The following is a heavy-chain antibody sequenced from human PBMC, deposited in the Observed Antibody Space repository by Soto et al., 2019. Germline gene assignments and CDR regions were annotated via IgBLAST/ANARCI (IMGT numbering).Heavy chain of an antibody. Sequence: GGSLRLSCAASGFTFSSYAMHWVRQAPGKGLEYVSAISSNGGSTYYADSVKGRFTISRDNSKNTLYLQMSSLRAEDTAVYYCVKDLEGSGWAFYFDYWGQGTLVTVSS. CDR1: GFTFSSYA. J-gene: IGHJ4*02. CDR3: VKDLEGSGWAFYFDY. D-gene: IGHD6-19*01. V-gene: IGHV3-64D*08. CDR2: ISSNGGST.